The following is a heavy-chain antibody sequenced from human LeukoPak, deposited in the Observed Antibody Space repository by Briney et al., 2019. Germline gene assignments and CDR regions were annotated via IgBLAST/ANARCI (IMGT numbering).Heavy chain of an antibody. D-gene: IGHD3-22*01. J-gene: IGHJ4*02. CDR1: GFTFSTYW. V-gene: IGHV3-43D*03. CDR2: ITWDGGTT. CDR3: AKDRDSTGYFQYFDS. Sequence: GGSLRLSCAASGFTFSTYWMHWVRQAPGKGLEWVSLITWDGGTTYYADSVKGRFTISRDNSKNSLFLQMNSLRAEDTAFYYCAKDRDSTGYFQYFDSWGQGTLVTVSS.